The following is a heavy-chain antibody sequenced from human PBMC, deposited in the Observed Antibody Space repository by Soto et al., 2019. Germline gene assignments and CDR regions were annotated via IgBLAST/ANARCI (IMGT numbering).Heavy chain of an antibody. J-gene: IGHJ3*02. V-gene: IGHV2-5*02. D-gene: IGHD3-3*01. CDR3: ARSGYELQSGRNAFDI. CDR1: GFSLDTIGVS. CDR2: IYWDDDK. Sequence: SGPTLVKPTQTLTLTCTCSGFSLDTIGVSVGWLRQPPGKSLEWLALIYWDDDKRYNPSLKSRLTITKDTSKNQVVLTMTNMDPADRASYFCARSGYELQSGRNAFDIWGLGTMVTVSS.